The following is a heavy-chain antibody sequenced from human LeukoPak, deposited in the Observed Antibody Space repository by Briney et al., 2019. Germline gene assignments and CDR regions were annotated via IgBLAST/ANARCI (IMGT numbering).Heavy chain of an antibody. D-gene: IGHD4-17*01. Sequence: ASVKVSCKVSGYTLTELSMHWVRQAPGKGVEWMGGFDPEDGETIYAQKFQGRVTMTEDTSTDTAYMELSSLRSEDTAVYYCARDRSGEDYGVLTRNWFDPWGQGNLVTVSS. CDR1: GYTLTELS. J-gene: IGHJ5*02. CDR3: ARDRSGEDYGVLTRNWFDP. CDR2: FDPEDGET. V-gene: IGHV1-24*01.